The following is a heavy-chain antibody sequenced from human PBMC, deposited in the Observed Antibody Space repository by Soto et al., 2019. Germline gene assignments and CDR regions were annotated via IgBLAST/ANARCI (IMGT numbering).Heavy chain of an antibody. J-gene: IGHJ4*02. Sequence: GGSLRLSCAASGSTFSSYSVSWVRQAPGKGLEWVSAISGSGGSTYYADSVKGRFTISRDNSKNTLYLQMNSLRAEDTAVYYCAKDPGGSYVASFDYWGQGTLVTVS. D-gene: IGHD3-16*01. CDR3: AKDPGGSYVASFDY. CDR1: GSTFSSYS. CDR2: ISGSGGST. V-gene: IGHV3-23*01.